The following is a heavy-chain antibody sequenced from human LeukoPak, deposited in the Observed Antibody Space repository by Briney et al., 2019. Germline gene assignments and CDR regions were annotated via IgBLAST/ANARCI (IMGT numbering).Heavy chain of an antibody. CDR3: TVKQGGGSGIYYFDY. CDR1: GFTFSNDW. Sequence: GGSLRLSCAASGFTFSNDWMSWVRQAPGKGLEWVGRIKSKSSGLTTDYAAPVKGRFTISRDDSKNTLDLQLNSLKPEDTAVYYCTVKQGGGSGIYYFDYGGRGPLVTVPS. V-gene: IGHV3-15*01. D-gene: IGHD3-10*01. CDR2: IKSKSSGLTT. J-gene: IGHJ4*02.